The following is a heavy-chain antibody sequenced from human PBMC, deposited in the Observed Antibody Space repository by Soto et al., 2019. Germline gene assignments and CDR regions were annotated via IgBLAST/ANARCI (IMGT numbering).Heavy chain of an antibody. V-gene: IGHV1-69*13. D-gene: IGHD1-26*01. J-gene: IGHJ4*02. CDR3: ASKGWEMHPPDYYFDY. CDR1: GGTFSSYA. CDR2: IIPIFGTA. Sequence: SVKVSCKASGGTFSSYAISWVRQAPGQGLEWMGGIIPIFGTANYAQKFQGRVTITADESTSTAYMELSSLRSEDTAVYYCASKGWEMHPPDYYFDYWGQGTLVTAPQ.